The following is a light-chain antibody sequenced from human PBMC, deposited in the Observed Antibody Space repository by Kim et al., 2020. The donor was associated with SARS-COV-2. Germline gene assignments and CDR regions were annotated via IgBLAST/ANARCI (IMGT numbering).Light chain of an antibody. CDR3: QVWDSSSDHV. CDR1: NIGSKS. Sequence: SYELTQPPSVSVAPGKTARITCGGNNIGSKSVHWYQQKPGQAPVLVIYYDSDRPSGIPERFSGSNSGNTATLTISRAEAGDEADYYCQVWDSSSDHVFGTGTKVTVL. CDR2: YDS. J-gene: IGLJ1*01. V-gene: IGLV3-21*04.